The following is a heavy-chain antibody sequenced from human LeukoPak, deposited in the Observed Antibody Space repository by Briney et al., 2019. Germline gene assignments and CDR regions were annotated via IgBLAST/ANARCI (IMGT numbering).Heavy chain of an antibody. D-gene: IGHD4-17*01. J-gene: IGHJ4*02. CDR1: GFTFSSYG. Sequence: GGSLRLSCAASGFTFSSYGMHWVRQAPGKGLEWVAVISYDGSNKYYADSVKGRFTISRDNSKNTLYLQMNSLRAEDTAVYYCAKVLFPIHGDYTIGYWGQGTLVTVSS. CDR3: AKVLFPIHGDYTIGY. V-gene: IGHV3-30*18. CDR2: ISYDGSNK.